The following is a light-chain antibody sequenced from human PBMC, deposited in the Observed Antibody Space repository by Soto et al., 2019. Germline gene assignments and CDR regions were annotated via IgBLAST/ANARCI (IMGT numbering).Light chain of an antibody. CDR3: QQYNSYSWT. V-gene: IGKV1-5*01. J-gene: IGKJ1*01. Sequence: VQMTQSPSTLSASVGDRVTITCRASQSISSWLAWYQQKPGKAPKLLIYDASSLESGVPSRFSGSGSGTEFTLTVSSLQPEDFAPYYCQQYNSYSWTFGQGTKVDIK. CDR2: DAS. CDR1: QSISSW.